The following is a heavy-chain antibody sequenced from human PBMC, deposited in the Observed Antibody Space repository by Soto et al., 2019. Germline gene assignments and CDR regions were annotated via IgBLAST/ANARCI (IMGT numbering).Heavy chain of an antibody. CDR3: ASYCSGTSCYTFDY. D-gene: IGHD2-2*01. CDR2: MNQDGSQR. Sequence: EVQLVESGGGLVQPGGSLRLSCAASGFIFGSYWMAWVRQAPGKGLEWVTNMNQDGSQRYYVDSVKGRFTISRDNAENSLYLQMNNLRAEDTAVYYCASYCSGTSCYTFDYWGQGTLVTVSS. V-gene: IGHV3-7*03. J-gene: IGHJ4*02. CDR1: GFIFGSYW.